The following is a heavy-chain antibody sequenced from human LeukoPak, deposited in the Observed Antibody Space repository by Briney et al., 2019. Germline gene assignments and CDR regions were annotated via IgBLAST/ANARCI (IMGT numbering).Heavy chain of an antibody. D-gene: IGHD3-10*01. CDR2: IYYSGST. CDR3: ARETRVITMVRGVIRGHNWFDP. CDR1: GGSISSYY. Sequence: SETLSLTCTVSGGSISSYYWSWIRQPPGKGLEWIGYIYYSGSTNYNPSLKRRVTISVDTSKNQFSLKLSSVTAADTAVYYCARETRVITMVRGVIRGHNWFDPWGQGTLVTVSS. J-gene: IGHJ5*02. V-gene: IGHV4-59*01.